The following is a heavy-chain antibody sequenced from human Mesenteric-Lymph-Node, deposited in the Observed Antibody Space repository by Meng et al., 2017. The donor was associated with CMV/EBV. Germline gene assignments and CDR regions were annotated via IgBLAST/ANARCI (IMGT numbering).Heavy chain of an antibody. Sequence: AGYGGSFSGYYGSWSRQPPGKGLEWIGEINHSGSTNYNPSIKSRVTISVDTSKNQFSLKLSSVTAADTAVYYCASPGYSGYRRLFDYWGQGTLVTVSS. CDR3: ASPGYSGYRRLFDY. CDR2: INHSGST. J-gene: IGHJ4*02. V-gene: IGHV4-34*01. CDR1: GGSFSGYY. D-gene: IGHD5-12*01.